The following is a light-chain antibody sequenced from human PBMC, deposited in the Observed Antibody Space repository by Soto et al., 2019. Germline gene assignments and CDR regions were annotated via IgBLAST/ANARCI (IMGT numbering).Light chain of an antibody. CDR3: MQALQTWT. CDR2: LGS. CDR1: HSLLHSNGYNF. J-gene: IGKJ1*01. Sequence: EIVMTQSPLSLPVTPGEPASISCRSSHSLLHSNGYNFLNWYLQKPGQSPQLLIFLGSNRASGVPDRFSGSGSGTDFTLKISRVEAEDVGVYYCMQALQTWTFGQGTKVEIK. V-gene: IGKV2-28*01.